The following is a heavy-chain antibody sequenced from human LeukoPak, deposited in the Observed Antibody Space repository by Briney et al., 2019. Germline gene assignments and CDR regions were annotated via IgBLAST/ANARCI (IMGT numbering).Heavy chain of an antibody. Sequence: PSETLSLTCTVSGGSISSSSYYWGWIRQPPGKGLEWIGSIYYSGSTYYNPSLKSRVTISVDTSKNQFSLKLSSVTAADTAVYYCASVGDRSEDYYYYYMDVWGKGTTVTVSS. CDR2: IYYSGST. J-gene: IGHJ6*03. V-gene: IGHV4-39*01. CDR3: ASVGDRSEDYYYYYMDV. CDR1: GGSISSSSYY. D-gene: IGHD3-16*01.